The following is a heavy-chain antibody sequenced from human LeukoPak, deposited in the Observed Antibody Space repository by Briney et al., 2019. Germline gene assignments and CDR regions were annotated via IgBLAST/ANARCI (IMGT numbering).Heavy chain of an antibody. Sequence: ASVKVSCKASGYTFTSYGISWVRQAPGQGLEWMGWISAYNGNTNYAQKLQGRVTMTTDTSTSTAYIELRSLRSDDTAVYYGARVGADGGNPDGYYYYYYMDVWGKGTTVTVSS. J-gene: IGHJ6*03. CDR1: GYTFTSYG. V-gene: IGHV1-18*01. D-gene: IGHD4-23*01. CDR2: ISAYNGNT. CDR3: ARVGADGGNPDGYYYYYYMDV.